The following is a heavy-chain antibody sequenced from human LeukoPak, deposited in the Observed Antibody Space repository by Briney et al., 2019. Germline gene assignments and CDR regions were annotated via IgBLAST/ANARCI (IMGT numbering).Heavy chain of an antibody. V-gene: IGHV3-30*04. CDR1: GFTFSSYA. CDR2: ISYDGSNK. D-gene: IGHD6-13*01. J-gene: IGHJ4*02. Sequence: PGRSLRLSCAASGFTFSSYAMHWVRQAPGKGLEWVAVISYDGSNKYYADSVKGRFTISRDNSKNTLYLQMNSLRAEDTAVYYCARESPVYSSSSYYFDYWGQGTLVTVSS. CDR3: ARESPVYSSSSYYFDY.